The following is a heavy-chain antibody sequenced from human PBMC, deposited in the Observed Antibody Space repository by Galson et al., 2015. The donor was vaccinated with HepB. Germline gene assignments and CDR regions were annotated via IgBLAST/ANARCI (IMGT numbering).Heavy chain of an antibody. CDR2: IWYDGSNK. J-gene: IGHJ4*02. CDR1: GFTFSSYG. V-gene: IGHV3-33*01. D-gene: IGHD1-26*01. CDR3: ARDRQGGATFFDY. Sequence: SLRLSCAASGFTFSSYGMHWVRQAPGKGLEWVAVIWYDGSNKYYADSVKGRFTISRDNSKNTLYLQMNSLRAEDTAVYYCARDRQGGATFFDYWGQGTLVTVSS.